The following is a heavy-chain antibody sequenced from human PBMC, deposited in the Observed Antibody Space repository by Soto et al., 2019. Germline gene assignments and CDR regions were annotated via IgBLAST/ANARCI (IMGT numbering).Heavy chain of an antibody. J-gene: IGHJ6*03. CDR3: AGRGDYGDYYYYYMDV. D-gene: IGHD4-17*01. Sequence: EVQLVESGGGLVQPGGSLRLSCAASGFTVSSNYMSWVRQAPGKGLEWVSVIYSGGSTYYADSVKGRFTISSANSTYRLYLQMNSLRDEDTAVYYCAGRGDYGDYYYYYMDVWGKGTTVTVSS. CDR2: IYSGGST. CDR1: GFTVSSNY. V-gene: IGHV3-66*04.